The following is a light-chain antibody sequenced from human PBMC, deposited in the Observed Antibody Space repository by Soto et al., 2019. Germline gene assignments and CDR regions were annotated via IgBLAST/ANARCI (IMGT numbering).Light chain of an antibody. J-gene: IGLJ2*01. CDR3: SSYTSSSTVV. Sequence: QSALTQPASVSGSPGQSITISCTGTSSDVGGYNYVSWYQQHPGKAPKLMIYDVSNRPSGVSNRFSGFKSGNTASLNISGLQAEDEADYYCSSYTSSSTVVFGGGTKLTV. CDR1: SSDVGGYNY. CDR2: DVS. V-gene: IGLV2-14*01.